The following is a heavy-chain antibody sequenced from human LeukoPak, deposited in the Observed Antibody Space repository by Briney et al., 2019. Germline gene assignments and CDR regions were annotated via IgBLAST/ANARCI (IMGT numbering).Heavy chain of an antibody. J-gene: IGHJ5*02. CDR2: INHSGST. D-gene: IGHD3-22*01. CDR3: ARDILSKDYYDSSRYNWFDP. CDR1: GGSFSGYY. V-gene: IGHV4-34*01. Sequence: SETLSLTCAVYGGSFSGYYWSWLRQPPGKGLEWIGEINHSGSTNYNPSLKSRVTISVDTSKNQFSLKLSSVTAADTAVYYCARDILSKDYYDSSRYNWFDPWGQGTLVTVSS.